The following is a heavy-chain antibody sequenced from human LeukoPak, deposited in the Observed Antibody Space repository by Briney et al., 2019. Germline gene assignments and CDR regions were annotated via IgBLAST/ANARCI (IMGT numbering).Heavy chain of an antibody. D-gene: IGHD2-21*02. CDR2: IDYSGST. CDR3: ARRPGGDRYYFDY. V-gene: IGHV4-39*01. CDR1: GGSVSSSNSY. J-gene: IGHJ4*02. Sequence: SETLSLTCTVSGGSVSSSNSYWGWIRQPPGKGLAWIANIDYSGSTWYNPSLRGRVTISVDTSKNQFSLKVRSVTAADTAVYYCARRPGGDRYYFDYWGQGILVTVSS.